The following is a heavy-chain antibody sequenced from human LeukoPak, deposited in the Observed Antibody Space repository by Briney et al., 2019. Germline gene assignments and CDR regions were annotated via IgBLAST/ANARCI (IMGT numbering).Heavy chain of an antibody. V-gene: IGHV3-7*01. J-gene: IGHJ4*02. CDR2: IKQDGSEK. CDR3: ARDKYYYGPGSPTHFDY. CDR1: GFTFSSYW. D-gene: IGHD3-10*01. Sequence: PGGSLRLSCAASGFTFSSYWMSWVLQAPGKGLEWVANIKQDGSEKYYVDSVKGRFTISRDNAKNSLYLQMNSLRAEDTAVYYCARDKYYYGPGSPTHFDYWGQGTLVTVSS.